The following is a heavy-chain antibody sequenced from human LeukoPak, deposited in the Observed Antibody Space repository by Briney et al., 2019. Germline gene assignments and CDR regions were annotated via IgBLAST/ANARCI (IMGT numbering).Heavy chain of an antibody. V-gene: IGHV3-72*01. J-gene: IGHJ3*02. D-gene: IGHD6-13*01. CDR3: ARDWPSEWQHLPDYDAVDI. Sequence: GGSLRLSCAVSGFTFSDHYMDWVRQAPGKGLEWVARSRNRAKSYTTDYAASVKGRFTISRDDSKSTLYMQMNSLETEDTAVYYCARDWPSEWQHLPDYDAVDIWGQGTMVTVSS. CDR1: GFTFSDHY. CDR2: SRNRAKSYTT.